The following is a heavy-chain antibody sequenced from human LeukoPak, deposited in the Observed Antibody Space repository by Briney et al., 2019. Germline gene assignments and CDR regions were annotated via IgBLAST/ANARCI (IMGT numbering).Heavy chain of an antibody. CDR1: GDSISSSSYY. CDR2: IYYSGST. D-gene: IGHD3-10*01. V-gene: IGHV4-39*01. J-gene: IGHJ4*02. Sequence: SETLSLTCTVSGDSISSSSYYWGWIRQPPGKGLEWIGSIYYSGSTYYNPSLESRVTISVDTSKNQFSLKLSSVTAADTAVYYCACPTLDGSGTYYKKNYFNYWGQGTLVTVSS. CDR3: ACPTLDGSGTYYKKNYFNY.